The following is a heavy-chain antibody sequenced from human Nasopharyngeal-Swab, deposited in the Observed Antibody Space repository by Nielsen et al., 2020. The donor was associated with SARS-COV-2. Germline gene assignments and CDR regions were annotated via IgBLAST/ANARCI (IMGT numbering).Heavy chain of an antibody. CDR2: IYYSGST. Sequence: WIRQPPGKGLEWIGSIYYSGSTYYNPSLKSRVTISVDTSKNQFSLKLSSVTAADTTVYYCARPGTGIAAADYWGQGTLVTVSS. J-gene: IGHJ4*02. V-gene: IGHV4-39*01. CDR3: ARPGTGIAAADY. D-gene: IGHD6-13*01.